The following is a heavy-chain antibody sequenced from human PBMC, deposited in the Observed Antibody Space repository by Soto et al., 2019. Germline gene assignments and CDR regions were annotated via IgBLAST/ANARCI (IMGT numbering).Heavy chain of an antibody. CDR3: ARGLWSFDY. CDR2: IWLDGSNK. J-gene: IGHJ4*02. Sequence: QVQLVESGGGVVQPGRSLRLSCAASGFAFSSYGMHWVRQAPGKGLEWVAVIWLDGSNKYYADSVKGRFTISRDNSKNTLYLQMNSLRVEDTAVYYCARGLWSFDYWGQGKLVTVSS. D-gene: IGHD5-18*01. V-gene: IGHV3-33*01. CDR1: GFAFSSYG.